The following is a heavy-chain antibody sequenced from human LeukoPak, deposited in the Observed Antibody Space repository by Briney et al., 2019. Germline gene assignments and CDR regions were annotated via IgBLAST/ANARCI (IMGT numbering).Heavy chain of an antibody. J-gene: IGHJ4*02. CDR2: INPNSGGT. D-gene: IGHD1-26*01. CDR3: ARESLKVVGATGY. CDR1: GYTLTGYY. V-gene: IGHV1-2*02. Sequence: ASVKGSCKASGYTLTGYYMHWVRQAPGQGIEWMGWINPNSGGTNYAQKFQGRVTMTRDTSISTAYMKLSRLRSDDTAVYHCARESLKVVGATGYWGQGTLVTVSP.